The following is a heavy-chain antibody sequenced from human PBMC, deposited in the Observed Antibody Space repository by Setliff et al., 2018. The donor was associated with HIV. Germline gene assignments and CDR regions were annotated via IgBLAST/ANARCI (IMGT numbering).Heavy chain of an antibody. D-gene: IGHD3-16*01. CDR1: GYMFIAYG. Sequence: ASVKVSCKTSGYMFIAYGMSWVRRAPGQGLEWMGWIGPYNGRTEYAQEFQGRVSLTIDTSASTAYMELRSLRSDDTAVYYCARYDGGYNYAEAFDVWGQGTMVTVSS. CDR2: IGPYNGRT. V-gene: IGHV1-18*01. J-gene: IGHJ3*01. CDR3: ARYDGGYNYAEAFDV.